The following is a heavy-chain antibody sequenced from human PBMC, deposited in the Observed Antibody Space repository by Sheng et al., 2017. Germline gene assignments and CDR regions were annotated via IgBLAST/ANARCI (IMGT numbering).Heavy chain of an antibody. Sequence: EVQLVESGGGLVQPGGSLRLSCAASGFTFSDHYMDWVRQAPGKGLEWVGRTRNKANSYTTEYAASVKGRFTISRDDSKNSLYLQMNSLKTEDTVVYYCARAHAWPRDYYDSSGYYDYWGQGTLVTVSS. D-gene: IGHD3-22*01. CDR3: ARAHAWPRDYYDSSGYYDY. CDR2: TRNKANSYTT. J-gene: IGHJ4*02. CDR1: GFTFSDHY. V-gene: IGHV3-72*01.